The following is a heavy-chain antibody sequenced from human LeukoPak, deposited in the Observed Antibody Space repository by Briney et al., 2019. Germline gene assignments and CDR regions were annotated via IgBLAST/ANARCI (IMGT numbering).Heavy chain of an antibody. D-gene: IGHD2-15*01. J-gene: IGHJ4*02. CDR1: GFTFSSHA. Sequence: GGSLRLSCAASGFTFSSHAMTWVRQAPGNGLEWVSVISGSGDNTDYADSVKGRFTISRDNSRNTVYLQMNSLRAEDTAVYYCTSFPRADTRDIVFDFWGQGALVTVSS. CDR3: TSFPRADTRDIVFDF. CDR2: ISGSGDNT. V-gene: IGHV3-23*01.